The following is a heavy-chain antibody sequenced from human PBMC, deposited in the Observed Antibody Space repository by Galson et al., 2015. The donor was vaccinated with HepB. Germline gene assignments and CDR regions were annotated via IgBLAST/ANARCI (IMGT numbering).Heavy chain of an antibody. V-gene: IGHV3-48*02. J-gene: IGHJ4*02. D-gene: IGHD3-3*01. CDR3: ARGGIDFWSGYYAVQFDY. CDR1: GFTFSSYS. Sequence: SLRLSCAASGFTFSSYSVNWVRQAPGKGLEWVSYISSSSSTIYYAGSVKGRFTISRDNAKNSLYLQMNSLRDEDTAVYYCARGGIDFWSGYYAVQFDYWGQGTLVTVSS. CDR2: ISSSSSTI.